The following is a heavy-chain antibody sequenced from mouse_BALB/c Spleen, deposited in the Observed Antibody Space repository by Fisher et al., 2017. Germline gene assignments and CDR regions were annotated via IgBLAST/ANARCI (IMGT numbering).Heavy chain of an antibody. J-gene: IGHJ4*01. Sequence: QKFKGKATLTVDKSSSTAYMQLKSLTSEDSAVYYCASSYEGAMDYWGQGTSVTVS. CDR3: ASSYEGAMDY. V-gene: IGHV1-42*01. D-gene: IGHD2-3*01.